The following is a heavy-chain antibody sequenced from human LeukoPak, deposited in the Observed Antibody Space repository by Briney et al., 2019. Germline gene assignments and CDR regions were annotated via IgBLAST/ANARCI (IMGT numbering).Heavy chain of an antibody. CDR3: AKDVEPGYDQGAFDI. J-gene: IGHJ3*02. D-gene: IGHD2-15*01. Sequence: GRSLRLSCAASGFIFDDYAVHWVRQAPGKGLEWVSGISWNSGNIDYADSVKGRFSISRDNAKNSLYLQMNSLRPDDTALYYCAKDVEPGYDQGAFDIWGQGTMVTVSS. CDR2: ISWNSGNI. V-gene: IGHV3-9*01. CDR1: GFIFDDYA.